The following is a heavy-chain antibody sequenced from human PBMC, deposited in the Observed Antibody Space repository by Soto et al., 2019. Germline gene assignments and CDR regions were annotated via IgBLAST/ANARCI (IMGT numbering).Heavy chain of an antibody. CDR3: ARVQGITPFGVYSMYYYRTDV. D-gene: IGHD3-3*01. Sequence: RASVKVSCKASGYTFTNSGISWVRQAPGQGLEWMGWISTDNGNTNYAQHLQGRVSMTTDTSTSTAYMDLRSLRSDDTAGYYCARVQGITPFGVYSMYYYRTDVWGQGTTVPASS. CDR2: ISTDNGNT. CDR1: GYTFTNSG. J-gene: IGHJ6*02. V-gene: IGHV1-18*01.